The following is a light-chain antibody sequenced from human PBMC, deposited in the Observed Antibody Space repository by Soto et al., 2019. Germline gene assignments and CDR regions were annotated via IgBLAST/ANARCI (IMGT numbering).Light chain of an antibody. V-gene: IGKV3-15*01. CDR2: GAS. Sequence: EIVMTQSPATLSVSSGERATLSCRASQSVSSNLAWYQQKPGQAPRVLIYGASTRATGIPARFSGSGSGTEFTLTISSLQSEDFAVYYCQHYNNWPRTFGQGTKVEIK. CDR3: QHYNNWPRT. J-gene: IGKJ1*01. CDR1: QSVSSN.